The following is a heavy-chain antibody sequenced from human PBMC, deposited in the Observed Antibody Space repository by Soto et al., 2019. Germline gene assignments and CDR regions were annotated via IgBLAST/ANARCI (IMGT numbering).Heavy chain of an antibody. D-gene: IGHD3-16*01. Sequence: QLQESGPGLLKPSQTLSLTCSVSGAAVSGGGQYWNWVRQLPGKGLEWIGNIYYIGSPDYNPSFKSRVTISLDTSKNQFSLKLISVTAADTAVYYCARERVLGDGGGFDVWGQGTTVSVSS. CDR1: GAAVSGGGQY. CDR3: ARERVLGDGGGFDV. CDR2: IYYIGSP. V-gene: IGHV4-31*03. J-gene: IGHJ6*02.